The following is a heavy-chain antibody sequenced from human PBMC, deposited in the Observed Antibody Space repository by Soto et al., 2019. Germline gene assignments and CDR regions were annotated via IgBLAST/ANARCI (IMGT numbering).Heavy chain of an antibody. J-gene: IGHJ4*02. D-gene: IGHD2-21*02. CDR3: ARRMTAIPLFDY. CDR1: GGSFSGYY. V-gene: IGHV4-34*01. Sequence: QVQLQQWGAGLLKPSETLSLTCAVYGGSFSGYYWSWIRQPPGKGLEWIGEINHSGSTNYNPSLTSRVTISVATSKNQFSLKLSSVTAADTAVYYCARRMTAIPLFDYWGQGTLVTVSS. CDR2: INHSGST.